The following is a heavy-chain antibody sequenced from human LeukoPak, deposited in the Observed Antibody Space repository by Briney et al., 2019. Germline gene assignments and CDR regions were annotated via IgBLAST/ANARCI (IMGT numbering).Heavy chain of an antibody. CDR3: ARGGANYYDSSGYYYGTVLAY. D-gene: IGHD3-22*01. CDR2: IIPILGIA. Sequence: SVKVSCKASGGTFSSYAISWVRQAPGQGLEWMGRIIPILGIANYAQKFQGRVTITADKSTSTAYMELSSLRSEDTAVYYCARGGANYYDSSGYYYGTVLAYWGQGTLVTVSS. V-gene: IGHV1-69*04. J-gene: IGHJ4*02. CDR1: GGTFSSYA.